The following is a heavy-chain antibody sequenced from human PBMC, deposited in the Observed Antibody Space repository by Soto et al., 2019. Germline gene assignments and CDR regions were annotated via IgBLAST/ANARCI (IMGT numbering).Heavy chain of an antibody. CDR2: INPNSGGT. CDR3: ARGRITMVRGVISLDY. D-gene: IGHD3-10*01. V-gene: IGHV1-2*06. Sequence: ASVKVSCKASGYIFTDYYMHWVRQAPGQELGWMGRINPNSGGTNYAQKFQGRVTMTRDTSISTAYTELSSLRSEDTATHYCARGRITMVRGVISLDYWGQGTLVTVSS. J-gene: IGHJ4*02. CDR1: GYIFTDYY.